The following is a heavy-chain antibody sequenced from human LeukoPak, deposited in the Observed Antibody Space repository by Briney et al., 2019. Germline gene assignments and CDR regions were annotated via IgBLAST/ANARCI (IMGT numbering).Heavy chain of an antibody. CDR2: IYHSGST. CDR3: ARDDSSGYYPIY. Sequence: PSETLSLTCAVSGGSISSGGYSWSWIRQSPGKGLEWIGYIYHSGSTYYNPSLKSRVTISADRSKNQFSLKLSSVTAADTAVYYCARDDSSGYYPIYWGQGTLVTVSS. V-gene: IGHV4-30-2*06. D-gene: IGHD3-22*01. CDR1: GGSISSGGYS. J-gene: IGHJ4*02.